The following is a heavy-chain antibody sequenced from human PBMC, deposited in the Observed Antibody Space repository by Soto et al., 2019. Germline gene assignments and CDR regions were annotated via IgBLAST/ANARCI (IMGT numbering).Heavy chain of an antibody. Sequence: PGGSLRLSCAGSGFTFGTYSMNWVRQAAGKGLEWIAYISYDSDTIQYADSVKGRFTVSRDNAKNSLYLQMNSLRDEDTAVYYCARLYYDYVWGQGTTVTVSS. D-gene: IGHD3-3*01. J-gene: IGHJ6*02. V-gene: IGHV3-48*02. CDR2: ISYDSDTI. CDR3: ARLYYDYV. CDR1: GFTFGTYS.